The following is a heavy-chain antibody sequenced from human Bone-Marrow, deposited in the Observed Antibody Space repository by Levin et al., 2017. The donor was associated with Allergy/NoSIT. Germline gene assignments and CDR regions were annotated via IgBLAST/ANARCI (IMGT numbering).Heavy chain of an antibody. CDR2: INHSGST. CDR1: GGSFSGYY. V-gene: IGHV4-34*01. CDR3: ARRHVLRFLEWLWGIDP. D-gene: IGHD3-3*01. Sequence: SETLSLTCAVYGGSFSGYYWSWIRQPPGKGLEWIGEINHSGSTNYNPSLKSRVTISVDTSKNQFSLKLSSVTAADTAVYYCARRHVLRFLEWLWGIDPWGQGTLVTVSS. J-gene: IGHJ5*02.